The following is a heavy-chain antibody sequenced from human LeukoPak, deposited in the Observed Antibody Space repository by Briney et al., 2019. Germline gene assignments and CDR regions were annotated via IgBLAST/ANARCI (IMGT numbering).Heavy chain of an antibody. CDR3: ARDDTTPDYGDPLGVIDY. CDR2: IWYDGSNK. Sequence: PGGSLRLSYAASGFTFSSYGMHWVRQAPGKGLEGGAVIWYDGSNKYYADSVKGRFTISRDNSKNTLYLQMNSLRAEDTAVYYCARDDTTPDYGDPLGVIDYWGQGTLVTVSS. D-gene: IGHD4-17*01. CDR1: GFTFSSYG. V-gene: IGHV3-33*01. J-gene: IGHJ4*02.